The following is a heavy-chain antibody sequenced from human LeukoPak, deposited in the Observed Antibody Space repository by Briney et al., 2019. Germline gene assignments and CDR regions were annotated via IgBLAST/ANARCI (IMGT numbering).Heavy chain of an antibody. J-gene: IGHJ2*01. CDR1: GGSFSGYY. V-gene: IGHV4-59*01. CDR2: IYYSGST. Sequence: SETLSLTCAVYGGSFSGYYWSWIRQPPGKGLEWIGYIYYSGSTNYNPSLKSRVTISVDTSKNQFSLKLSSVTAADTAVYYCARWAYGDYWYFDLWGRGTLVTVSS. CDR3: ARWAYGDYWYFDL. D-gene: IGHD4/OR15-4a*01.